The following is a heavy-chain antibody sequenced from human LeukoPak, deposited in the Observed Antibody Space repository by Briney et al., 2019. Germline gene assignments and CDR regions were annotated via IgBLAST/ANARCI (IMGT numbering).Heavy chain of an antibody. D-gene: IGHD5-12*01. CDR2: IYPGDSDT. J-gene: IGHJ4*02. CDR1: GYSFTSYW. Sequence: GESLKISCKGSGYSFTSYWIAWVRQMPGKGLEWMGIIYPGDSDTRYSPSFQGQATISADKSISTAYLQWSSLKASDTAMYYCARRYSGYDYGVDYWGQGTLVTVSS. CDR3: ARRYSGYDYGVDY. V-gene: IGHV5-51*01.